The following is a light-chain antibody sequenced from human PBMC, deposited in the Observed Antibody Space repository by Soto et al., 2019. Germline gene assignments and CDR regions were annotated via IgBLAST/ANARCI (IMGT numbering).Light chain of an antibody. J-gene: IGKJ1*01. CDR2: GAS. Sequence: EIVMTQSPATLSVSPGERATLSCRASQSVRSNLAWYQQKPGQSPRLVIYGASTRATGIPARFGGSGSGTQFTLTISSLQSEDFAVHYCQQYNDWPPAWTFGQGTKVEIE. CDR1: QSVRSN. CDR3: QQYNDWPPAWT. V-gene: IGKV3-15*01.